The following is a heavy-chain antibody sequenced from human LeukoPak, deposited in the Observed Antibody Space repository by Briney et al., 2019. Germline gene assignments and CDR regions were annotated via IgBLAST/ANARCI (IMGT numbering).Heavy chain of an antibody. J-gene: IGHJ4*02. CDR3: ARFLRGNFDY. CDR2: IYYSGST. CDR1: GGSISSYY. V-gene: IGHV4-59*01. Sequence: SETLSLTCTVSGGSISSYYWSWIRQPPGKGLEWIGYIYYSGSTNYNPSLKSRVTISVDTSKNQFSLRLSSVTAADTAVYYCARFLRGNFDYWGQGTLVTVSS.